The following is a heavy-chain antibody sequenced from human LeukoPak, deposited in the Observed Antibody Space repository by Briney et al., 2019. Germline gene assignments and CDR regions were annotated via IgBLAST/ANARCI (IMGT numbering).Heavy chain of an antibody. CDR3: GRSPSGGSMDV. Sequence: GGSLRLSCAASGFTISTYWMRWVRQAPGKGLEWVSSIKSDGSSEIYADSVKGRFTVSRDNAKNTLYLQMNSLRAEDTAVYYCGRSPSGGSMDVWGRGTTVTVSS. V-gene: IGHV3-74*01. CDR1: GFTISTYW. J-gene: IGHJ6*02. D-gene: IGHD6-6*01. CDR2: IKSDGSSE.